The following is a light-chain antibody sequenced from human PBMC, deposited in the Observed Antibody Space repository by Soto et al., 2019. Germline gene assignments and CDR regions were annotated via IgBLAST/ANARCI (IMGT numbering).Light chain of an antibody. CDR3: LQDYTYPWT. CDR2: GAS. V-gene: IGKV1-6*01. Sequence: IQLTQSPSSLCASVGDRVTITCRASQGISNELGWYQQRPGKAPKVLIYGASNLQSGVPSRFSGSASGTDFTLTISSLQPEDFATYYCLQDYTYPWTFGQGTKV. J-gene: IGKJ1*01. CDR1: QGISNE.